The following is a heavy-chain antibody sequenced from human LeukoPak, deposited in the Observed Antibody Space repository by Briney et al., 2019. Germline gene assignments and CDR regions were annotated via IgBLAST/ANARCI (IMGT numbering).Heavy chain of an antibody. CDR2: ISGSGGST. CDR1: GFTFSSYA. CDR3: AKVAEQWLVGWFDP. Sequence: GGSLRLSCAASGFTFSSYATSWVRQAPGKGLEWVSVISGSGGSTYYADSVKGRFTISRDNSKNTLYLQMNSLRAEDTAVYYCAKVAEQWLVGWFDPWGQGTLVTVSS. D-gene: IGHD6-19*01. V-gene: IGHV3-23*01. J-gene: IGHJ5*02.